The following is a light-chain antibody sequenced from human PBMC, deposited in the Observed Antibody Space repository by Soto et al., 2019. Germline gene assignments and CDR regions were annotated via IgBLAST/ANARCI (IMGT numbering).Light chain of an antibody. CDR3: QHHHEYGACT. CDR1: QSGSIS. V-gene: IGKV1-5*03. J-gene: IGKJ1*01. CDR2: KPS. Sequence: DIQMTQSPSTLSASGGDTVSINCRASQSGSISLAWYQQKPWKAHHRLIYKPSSLERGVPSRVSGSGSGTEFPLTISRLQHEDFATYYCQHHHEYGACTFGQGTKVEIK.